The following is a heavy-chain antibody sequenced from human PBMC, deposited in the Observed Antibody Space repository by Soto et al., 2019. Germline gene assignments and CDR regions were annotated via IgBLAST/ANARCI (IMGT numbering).Heavy chain of an antibody. CDR3: ARLEGLATIACYFVR. J-gene: IGHJ4*02. CDR1: GGSISSSSYY. V-gene: IGHV4-39*01. D-gene: IGHD3-9*01. Sequence: QLQLQESGPGLVKPSETLSLTCTVSGGSISSSSYYWVWIRQPPGKGLEWIWSTYNIGLTYNKPSLKSRVTISLNKSKSQFSLKLHSVTAAYTAVYYCARLEGLATIACYFVRWGQGTMVTVSS. CDR2: TYNIGLT.